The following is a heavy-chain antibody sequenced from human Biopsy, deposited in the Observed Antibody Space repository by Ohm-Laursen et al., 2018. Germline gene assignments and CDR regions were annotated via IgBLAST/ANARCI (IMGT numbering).Heavy chain of an antibody. V-gene: IGHV3-7*01. Sequence: GSLRLSCTASGFAFSRSWMSWLRQTPGKGLEWVDNINSDGTQKFYVDSVQGRFTISRNNTGNSVSLQMNSLRVDDTAVYFCARDPGWGALDYWGRGTLATVSS. CDR2: INSDGTQK. D-gene: IGHD3-10*01. CDR3: ARDPGWGALDY. J-gene: IGHJ4*02. CDR1: GFAFSRSW.